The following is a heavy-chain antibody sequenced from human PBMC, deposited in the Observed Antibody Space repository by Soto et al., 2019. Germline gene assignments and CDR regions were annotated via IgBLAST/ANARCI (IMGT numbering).Heavy chain of an antibody. CDR3: ARDSDDSSGCFDY. Sequence: SLRLSCAASGFTFSSYSMNWVRQAPGKGLEWVSSISSSSSYIYYADSVKGRFTISRDNAKNSLYLQMNSLRAEDTAVYYCARDSDDSSGCFDYWGQGTLVTVSS. J-gene: IGHJ4*02. V-gene: IGHV3-21*01. D-gene: IGHD3-22*01. CDR1: GFTFSSYS. CDR2: ISSSSSYI.